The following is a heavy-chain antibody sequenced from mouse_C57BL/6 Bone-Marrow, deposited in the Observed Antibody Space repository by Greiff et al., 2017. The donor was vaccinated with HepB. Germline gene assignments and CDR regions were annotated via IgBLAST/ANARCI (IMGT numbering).Heavy chain of an antibody. D-gene: IGHD1-1*01. J-gene: IGHJ2*01. CDR1: GYTFTSYW. Sequence: VQLQQPGAELVKPGASVKLSCKASGYTFTSYWMQWVKQRPGQGLEWIGEIDPSDSYTNYNQKFKGKATLTVDTSSSTAYMQLSSLTSEDSAVYYCAREPLQYYFDYWGQGTTLTVSS. V-gene: IGHV1-50*01. CDR2: IDPSDSYT. CDR3: AREPLQYYFDY.